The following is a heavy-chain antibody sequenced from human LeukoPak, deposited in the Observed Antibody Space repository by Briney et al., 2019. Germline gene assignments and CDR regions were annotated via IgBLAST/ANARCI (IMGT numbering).Heavy chain of an antibody. CDR2: INPSGGST. J-gene: IGHJ4*02. Sequence: ASVKVSCKASGYTFTSYYMHWVRQAPGQGLEWMGIINPSGGSTSYAQKFQGRVTMTRDTSTRTVYMELSSLRSEDTAVYYCARDGYYYDSSGYYYDYWGQGTLVTVSS. V-gene: IGHV1-46*01. CDR3: ARDGYYYDSSGYYYDY. D-gene: IGHD3-22*01. CDR1: GYTFTSYY.